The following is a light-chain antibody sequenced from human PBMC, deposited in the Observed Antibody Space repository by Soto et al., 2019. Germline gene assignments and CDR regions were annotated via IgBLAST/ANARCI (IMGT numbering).Light chain of an antibody. V-gene: IGKV3-20*01. J-gene: IGKJ4*01. CDR2: GAS. CDR3: QQYSDSPLT. CDR1: QTVRTNY. Sequence: EIVLTQSPGTLSLSPGERATLSCRASQTVRTNYLAWFQHKPGQAPRLLIYGASSRATGIPDRFSGSGSGTDFTRTIKRLEPEDFAVYFCQQYSDSPLTFGGGTKVEIK.